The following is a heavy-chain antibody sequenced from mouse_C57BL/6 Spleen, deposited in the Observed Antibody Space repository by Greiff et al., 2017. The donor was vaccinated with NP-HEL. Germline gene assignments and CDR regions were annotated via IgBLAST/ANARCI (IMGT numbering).Heavy chain of an antibody. V-gene: IGHV1-15*01. CDR3: TRGDYERVFDY. Sequence: QVQLKESGAELVRPGASVTLSCKASGYTFTDYEMHWVKQTPVHGLEWIGAIDPETGGTAYNQKFKGKAILTADKSSSTAYMELRRLTSEDSAVYYCTRGDYERVFDYWGQGTTLTVSS. J-gene: IGHJ2*01. D-gene: IGHD2-4*01. CDR2: IDPETGGT. CDR1: GYTFTDYE.